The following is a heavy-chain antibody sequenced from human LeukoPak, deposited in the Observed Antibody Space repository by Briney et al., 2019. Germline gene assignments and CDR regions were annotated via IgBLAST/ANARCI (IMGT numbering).Heavy chain of an antibody. Sequence: PGGSLRLSCAASGFTFSSYAMHWVRQAPGKGLEWVAVISYDGSNKYYADSVKGRFTISRDNSKNTLYLQMNSLRAEDTAVYYCARGEKLDTFYGMDVWGQRTTVTVSS. CDR1: GFTFSSYA. D-gene: IGHD1-1*01. CDR3: ARGEKLDTFYGMDV. CDR2: ISYDGSNK. J-gene: IGHJ6*02. V-gene: IGHV3-30-3*01.